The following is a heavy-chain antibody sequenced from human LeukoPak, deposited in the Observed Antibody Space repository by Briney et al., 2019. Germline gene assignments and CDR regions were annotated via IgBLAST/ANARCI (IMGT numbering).Heavy chain of an antibody. Sequence: PSETLSLTCAVYGGSFSGYYWSWIRQPPGKGLEWIGEINHSGSTNYNPSLKSRVTISVDTSKNQFSLKLSSVTAADTAVYYCASGGGDLIDYWGQGTLVTVSS. CDR3: ASGGGDLIDY. CDR1: GGSFSGYY. V-gene: IGHV4-34*01. D-gene: IGHD4-17*01. CDR2: INHSGST. J-gene: IGHJ4*02.